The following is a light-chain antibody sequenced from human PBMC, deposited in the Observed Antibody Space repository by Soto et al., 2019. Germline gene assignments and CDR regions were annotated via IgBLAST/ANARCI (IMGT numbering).Light chain of an antibody. Sequence: EIGLTHSPGTLSFSPLYRSHLSCRASESVGSTYVAWYQQKPGQAPRLLIYAASTRATGISDRFSGSGSGTDLTLVISRLDPDDFAVYYCQHNGRSFGKGKRLAIK. J-gene: IGKJ5*01. V-gene: IGKV3-20*01. CDR3: QHNGRS. CDR2: AAS. CDR1: ESVGSTY.